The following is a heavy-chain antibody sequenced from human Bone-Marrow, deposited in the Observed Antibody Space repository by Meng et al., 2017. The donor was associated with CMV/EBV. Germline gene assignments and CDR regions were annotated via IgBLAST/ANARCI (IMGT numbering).Heavy chain of an antibody. CDR1: GGSISSYY. D-gene: IGHD6-19*01. J-gene: IGHJ6*01. Sequence: SETLSLTCTVSGGSISSYYWSWIRQPPVKGLEWIGYIYYSGSTNYNPSLKSRVTISVDTSKNQFSLKLSSVTAADTAVYYCASSIAVAGTPTIYYYYGMDVWGQGTTVTVSS. CDR3: ASSIAVAGTPTIYYYYGMDV. CDR2: IYYSGST. V-gene: IGHV4-59*01.